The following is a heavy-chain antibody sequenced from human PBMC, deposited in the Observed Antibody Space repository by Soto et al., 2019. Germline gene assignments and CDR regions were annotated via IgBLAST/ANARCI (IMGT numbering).Heavy chain of an antibody. CDR3: AKDLFGADYIPYVYAFVI. CDR1: GFTFSSYG. J-gene: IGHJ3*02. V-gene: IGHV3-30*18. Sequence: QVQLVESGGGVVQPGRSLRLSCAASGFTFSSYGMHWVRQAPGKGLEWVAVISYDGSNKYYADSVKGRFTISRDNSKNTLYLQMNSLRAEDTAVYYCAKDLFGADYIPYVYAFVIWGQGTMVTVSS. CDR2: ISYDGSNK. D-gene: IGHD4-4*01.